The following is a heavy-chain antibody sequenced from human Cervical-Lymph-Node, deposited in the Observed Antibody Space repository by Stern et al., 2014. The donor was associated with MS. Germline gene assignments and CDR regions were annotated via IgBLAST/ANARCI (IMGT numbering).Heavy chain of an antibody. CDR1: GYTFTSYG. CDR2: ISAYNGNT. D-gene: IGHD6-19*01. CDR3: ARDEPKQWLGGWYYYGMDV. V-gene: IGHV1-18*01. Sequence: QVQLVQSGAEVKKPGASVKVSCKASGYTFTSYGISWVRQAPGQGLEWMGWISAYNGNTNYAQKLQGRVTMTTDTSTSTAYMELRSLRSDDTAVYYCARDEPKQWLGGWYYYGMDVWGQGTTVTVSS. J-gene: IGHJ6*02.